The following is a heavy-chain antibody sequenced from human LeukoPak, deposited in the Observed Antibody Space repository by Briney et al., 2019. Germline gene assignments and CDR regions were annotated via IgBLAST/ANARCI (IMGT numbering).Heavy chain of an antibody. D-gene: IGHD2-2*01. CDR3: ARESRDYQLLARWWFDP. Sequence: MSSQTLSLTCTVSGGSISSGSYFWSWIRQPAGKGLEWIGRIYTSGSTNYNPSLKSRVTISVDTSKNQFSLKLSSVTAADTAVYYCARESRDYQLLARWWFDPWGQGTLVTVSS. V-gene: IGHV4-61*02. CDR2: IYTSGST. J-gene: IGHJ5*02. CDR1: GGSISSGSYF.